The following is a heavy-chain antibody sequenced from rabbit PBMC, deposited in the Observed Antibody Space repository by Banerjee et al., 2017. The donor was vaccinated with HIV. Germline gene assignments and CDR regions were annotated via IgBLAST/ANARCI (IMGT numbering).Heavy chain of an antibody. V-gene: IGHV1S45*01. CDR3: ARDLAGAIGWNFSL. Sequence: QEQLEESGGDLVKPEGSLTLTCTASGFSFSNKYVMCWVRQAPGKGLEWIACINTSSGNTVYATWAKGRFTISRTSSTTVALQMTSLTAADTATYFCARDLAGAIGWNFSLWGQGTLVTVS. J-gene: IGHJ4*01. D-gene: IGHD4-1*01. CDR2: INTSSGNT. CDR1: GFSFSNKYV.